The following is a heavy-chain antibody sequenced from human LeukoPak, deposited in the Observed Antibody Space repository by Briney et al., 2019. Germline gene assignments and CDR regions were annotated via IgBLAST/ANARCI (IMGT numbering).Heavy chain of an antibody. CDR3: AKATLGSCGGVRCYPFDY. Sequence: GGSLRLSCAASGFTFTTYAINWVRQVPGKGLEWVSSITADGANTYLADSVRGRFTISRDNSKNTVYLQMNSLRAEDAAVYYCAKATLGSCGGVRCYPFDYWGQGTLVTVSS. J-gene: IGHJ4*02. CDR1: GFTFTTYA. V-gene: IGHV3-23*01. CDR2: ITADGANT. D-gene: IGHD2-15*01.